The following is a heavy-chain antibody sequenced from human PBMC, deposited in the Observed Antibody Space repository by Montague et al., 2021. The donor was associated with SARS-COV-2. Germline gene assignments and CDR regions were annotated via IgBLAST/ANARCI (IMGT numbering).Heavy chain of an antibody. CDR1: GFTFSSYG. J-gene: IGHJ4*02. D-gene: IGHD3-3*01. CDR2: MWYDGSNK. V-gene: IGHV3-33*01. CDR3: ARSKGVVINGVCDY. Sequence: SLRLSCAASGFTFSSYGMHWVRQAPGKGLEWVAVMWYDGSNKYYADSVKGRFTISRDKSKNTLYLQMNSLRAEDTAVYYCARSKGVVINGVCDYWGQGTLVTVSS.